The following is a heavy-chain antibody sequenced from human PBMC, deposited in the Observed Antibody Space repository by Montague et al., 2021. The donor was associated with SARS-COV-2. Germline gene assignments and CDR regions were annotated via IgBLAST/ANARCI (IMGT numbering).Heavy chain of an antibody. CDR2: IYYSGST. J-gene: IGHJ5*02. Sequence: SETLSLTCAVYGGSFSGYYWSWIRQPPGKGLEWIGSIYYSGSTYYNPSLKSRVTTSVDTSKNQFSLKLSSVTAADTAVYYCAREDRWNWFDPWGQGTLVIVSS. V-gene: IGHV4-34*01. D-gene: IGHD5-24*01. CDR3: AREDRWNWFDP. CDR1: GGSFSGYY.